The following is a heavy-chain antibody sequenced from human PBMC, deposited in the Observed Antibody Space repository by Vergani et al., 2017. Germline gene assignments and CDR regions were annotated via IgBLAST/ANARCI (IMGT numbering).Heavy chain of an antibody. Sequence: QVQLQESGPGLVKPSETLSLTCAVSGYYISSGYYWGWIRQPPGKGLEWIGSIDHSGSTYYNPSLKSRVTISVDTSKNQFSLKLSSVTAADTAVYYGARQTGSMVRGVRHPFDYWGQGTLVTVSS. D-gene: IGHD3-10*01. V-gene: IGHV4-38-2*01. J-gene: IGHJ4*02. CDR2: IDHSGST. CDR3: ARQTGSMVRGVRHPFDY. CDR1: GYYISSGYY.